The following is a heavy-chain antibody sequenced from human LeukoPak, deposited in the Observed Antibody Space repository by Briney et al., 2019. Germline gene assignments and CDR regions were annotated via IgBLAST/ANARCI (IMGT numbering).Heavy chain of an antibody. CDR1: GGTFSSYA. Sequence: SVKVSCKASGGTFSSYAISWVRQAPGQGLEWTGGIIPIFGTANYAQKFQGRVTITADESTSTAYMELSSLRSEDTAVYYCARNEYDSSGYGKYYFDYWGQGTLVTVSS. V-gene: IGHV1-69*01. D-gene: IGHD3-22*01. CDR2: IIPIFGTA. J-gene: IGHJ4*02. CDR3: ARNEYDSSGYGKYYFDY.